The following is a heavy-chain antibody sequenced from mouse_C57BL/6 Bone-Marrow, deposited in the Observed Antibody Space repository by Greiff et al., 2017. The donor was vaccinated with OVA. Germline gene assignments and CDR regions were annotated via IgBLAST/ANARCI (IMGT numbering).Heavy chain of an antibody. CDR3: ARLRKGLHYAMDY. V-gene: IGHV1-82*01. J-gene: IGHJ4*01. D-gene: IGHD1-1*01. CDR1: GYAFSSSW. CDR2: IYPGDGDT. Sequence: QVQLKQSGPELVKPGASVKISCKASGYAFSSSWMNWVKQRPGKGLEWIGRIYPGDGDTNYNGKFTGKATLTADKSSSTAYMQLSSLTSEDSAVYFCARLRKGLHYAMDYWGQGTSVTVSS.